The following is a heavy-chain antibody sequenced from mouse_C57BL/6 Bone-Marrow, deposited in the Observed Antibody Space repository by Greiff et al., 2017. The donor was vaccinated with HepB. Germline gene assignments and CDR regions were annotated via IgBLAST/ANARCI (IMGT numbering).Heavy chain of an antibody. CDR2: IRSKSNNYAT. CDR3: VRGYGSSGGVFDY. V-gene: IGHV10-1*01. J-gene: IGHJ2*01. D-gene: IGHD1-1*01. CDR1: GFSFNTYA. Sequence: EVMLVESGGGLVQPKGSLKLSCAASGFSFNTYAMNWVRQAPGKGLEWVARIRSKSNNYATYYADSVKDRFTISRDDSESMLYLQMNNLKTEDTAMYYCVRGYGSSGGVFDYWGQGTTLTVSS.